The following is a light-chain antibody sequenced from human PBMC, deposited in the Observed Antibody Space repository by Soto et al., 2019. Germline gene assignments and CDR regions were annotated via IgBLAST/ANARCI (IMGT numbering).Light chain of an antibody. CDR3: HQSSSTPLT. CDR2: DSS. V-gene: IGKV1-39*01. CDR1: QTVFNH. J-gene: IGKJ4*01. Sequence: DVQMTQSPSSLSASVGDSVTITCRASQTVFNHLSWFQQRPGKGPKLLIYDSSSLRAGXXXXFXXXXXXXXXXLTISTVQPEDSAIYFCHQSSSTPLTFGGGTRVEVK.